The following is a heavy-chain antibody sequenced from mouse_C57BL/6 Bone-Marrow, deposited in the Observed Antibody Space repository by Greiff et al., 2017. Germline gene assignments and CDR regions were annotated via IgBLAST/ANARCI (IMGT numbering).Heavy chain of an antibody. CDR1: GYAFTNYL. D-gene: IGHD4-1*01. V-gene: IGHV1-54*01. CDR2: INPGSGGT. CDR3: ARRDWDVVDY. J-gene: IGHJ2*01. Sequence: QVQLKQSGAELVRPGTSVKVSCKASGYAFTNYLIEWVKQRPGQGLEWIGVINPGSGGTNYNEKFKGKAPLTADKSSSTAYMQLSSLTSEDSAVYFCARRDWDVVDYWGQGTTLTVSS.